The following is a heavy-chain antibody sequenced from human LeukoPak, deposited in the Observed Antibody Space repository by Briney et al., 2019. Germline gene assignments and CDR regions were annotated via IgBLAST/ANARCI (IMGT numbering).Heavy chain of an antibody. J-gene: IGHJ4*02. Sequence: SETLSPTCAVYGGSFSGYYWSWIRQPPGKGLEWIGEINHSGSTNYNPSLKSRVTISVDTSKNQFSLKLSSVTAADTAVYYCARRGDYDFWSGYRHRNYFDYWGQGTLVTVSS. CDR3: ARRGDYDFWSGYRHRNYFDY. V-gene: IGHV4-34*01. D-gene: IGHD3-3*01. CDR1: GGSFSGYY. CDR2: INHSGST.